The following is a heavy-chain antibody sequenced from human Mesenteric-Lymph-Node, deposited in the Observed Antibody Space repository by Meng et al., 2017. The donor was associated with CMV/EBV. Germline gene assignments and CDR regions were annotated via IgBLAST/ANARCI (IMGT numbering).Heavy chain of an antibody. CDR1: GFTFNNYW. CDR2: IYSGGST. V-gene: IGHV3-66*02. D-gene: IGHD3-22*01. CDR3: ARDYYDSSGRYAFDI. J-gene: IGHJ3*02. Sequence: GESLKISCAASGFTFNNYWMSWVRQAQGKGLEWVSVIYSGGSTKYADSVKGRFTISRDNSENTLYLQMNSLRAEDTAVYYCARDYYDSSGRYAFDIWGQGTMVTVSS.